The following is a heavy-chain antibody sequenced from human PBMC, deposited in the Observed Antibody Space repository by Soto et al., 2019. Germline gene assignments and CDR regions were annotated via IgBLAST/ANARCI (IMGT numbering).Heavy chain of an antibody. CDR2: MNPNCGNT. J-gene: IGHJ4*02. D-gene: IGHD2-2*01. Sequence: ASVKVSCKASGYTFTSYDINWVRQATGQGLEWMGWMNPNCGNTGYAQKFQGRVTMTMNTSITTAYMELSSLRSEDTAVYYCARGAHCSSTSCPDFDYWGLGTLVTV. CDR3: ARGAHCSSTSCPDFDY. CDR1: GYTFTSYD. V-gene: IGHV1-8*01.